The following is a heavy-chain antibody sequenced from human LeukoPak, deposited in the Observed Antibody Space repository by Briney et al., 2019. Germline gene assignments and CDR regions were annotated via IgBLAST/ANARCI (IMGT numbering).Heavy chain of an antibody. V-gene: IGHV1-8*01. CDR1: GYTFTSYD. CDR3: ATYSSSWSRGYFQH. J-gene: IGHJ1*01. CDR2: MNPNSGNT. Sequence: ASVKVSCKASGYTFTSYDINWVRQATGQGLEWMGWMNPNSGNTGYAQKFQGRVTMTRNTSISTAYMEMSTLRSEDTAVYYCATYSSSWSRGYFQHWGQGTLVTVSS. D-gene: IGHD6-13*01.